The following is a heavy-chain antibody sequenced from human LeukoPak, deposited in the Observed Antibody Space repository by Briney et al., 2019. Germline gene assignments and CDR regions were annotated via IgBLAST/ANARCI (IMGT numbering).Heavy chain of an antibody. V-gene: IGHV4-31*03. CDR3: ARWEYYYDSSIDY. Sequence: SETLSLTCTVSGGSISSGGYYWSCIRQHPGKGLECIGYIYYSGSTYYNPSLKSRVTISVDTSKNQFSLKLSSVTTADTAVYYCARWEYYYDSSIDYWGQGTLVTVSS. CDR1: GGSISSGGYY. D-gene: IGHD3-22*01. CDR2: IYYSGST. J-gene: IGHJ4*02.